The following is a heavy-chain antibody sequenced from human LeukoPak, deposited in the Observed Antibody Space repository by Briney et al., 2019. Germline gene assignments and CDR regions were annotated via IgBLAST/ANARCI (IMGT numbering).Heavy chain of an antibody. D-gene: IGHD3-22*01. J-gene: IGHJ4*02. CDR2: IYTSEST. CDR3: ARVYYDSTGYYYRTRYYFDF. Sequence: SETLSLTCTVSGASISTYYCSWIRQPAGKGLEWIGHIYTSESTNYNPSLNSRVTMSVDTSKNQFSLKLTSVTAADTAVYYCARVYYDSTGYYYRTRYYFDFWGQGTLVTVSS. V-gene: IGHV4-4*07. CDR1: GASISTYY.